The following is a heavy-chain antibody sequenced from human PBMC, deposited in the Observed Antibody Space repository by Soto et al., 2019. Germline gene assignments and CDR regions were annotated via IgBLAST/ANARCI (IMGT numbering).Heavy chain of an antibody. CDR3: AKLGGGYGDNKSFDY. D-gene: IGHD3-22*01. CDR2: ISAYNGNT. CDR1: GYTFTSYG. J-gene: IGHJ4*02. V-gene: IGHV1-18*01. Sequence: QVQLVQSGAEVKKPGASVKVSCKASGYTFTSYGISWVRQAPGQGLEWLGLISAYNGNTNYAQKLQGRVTMTTDTSTSTAYMELRSLRSDDTAGYYCAKLGGGYGDNKSFDYWGQGTLVTVSS.